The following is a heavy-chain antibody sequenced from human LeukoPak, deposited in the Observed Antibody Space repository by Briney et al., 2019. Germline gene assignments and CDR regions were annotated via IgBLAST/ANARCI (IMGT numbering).Heavy chain of an antibody. Sequence: ASVKVSCKASGYTFTSYGISWVRQAPGQGLEWMGWISTYNGNTKYAQKLQGRVTMTTDTSTSTVYMELRSLRSDDTAVYYCARDMTQYYYYMDVWGKGTTVTISS. CDR1: GYTFTSYG. V-gene: IGHV1-18*01. D-gene: IGHD2/OR15-2a*01. CDR2: ISTYNGNT. J-gene: IGHJ6*03. CDR3: ARDMTQYYYYMDV.